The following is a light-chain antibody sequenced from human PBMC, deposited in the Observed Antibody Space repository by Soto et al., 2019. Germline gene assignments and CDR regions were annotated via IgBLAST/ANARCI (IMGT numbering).Light chain of an antibody. CDR1: QAISRW. CDR3: QRFGTSPPWT. V-gene: IGKV1-5*03. Sequence: DIQMTQSPSTLSASIGDRVTITCRASQAISRWLAWYQQKPGKAPKLLIYKASSLESGVPSRFSGSGSGTDFTLTITRLEPEDFAVYYCQRFGTSPPWTFGQGTKVDIK. J-gene: IGKJ1*01. CDR2: KAS.